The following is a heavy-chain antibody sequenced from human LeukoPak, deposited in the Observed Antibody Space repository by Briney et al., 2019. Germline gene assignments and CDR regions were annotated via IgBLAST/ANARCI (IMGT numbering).Heavy chain of an antibody. D-gene: IGHD4-11*01. J-gene: IGHJ4*02. CDR3: ASYSNYVGFDY. CDR2: INHSGST. V-gene: IGHV4-34*01. Sequence: PSETLSLTCAVYGGSFSGYYWSWIRQPPGKGLEWIGEINHSGSTNYNPSLKSRVTISVDTSKNQFSLKLSSVTAADTAVYYCASYSNYVGFDYWGQGTLVTVSS. CDR1: GGSFSGYY.